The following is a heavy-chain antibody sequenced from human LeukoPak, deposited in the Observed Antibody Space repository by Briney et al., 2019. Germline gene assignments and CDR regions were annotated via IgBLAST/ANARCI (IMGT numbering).Heavy chain of an antibody. D-gene: IGHD5-12*01. J-gene: IGHJ5*01. Sequence: PSETLSLTCTVSAGSFISSSHHWGCIRQSPGKGLEWIGTVYYGRTTYYNPSLDGRVTISLDTSANHFSLQLNSVTAADTAVYYCVRHDGRGGATMGAFDSWGQGTLVTVSS. CDR3: VRHDGRGGATMGAFDS. CDR1: AGSFISSSHH. V-gene: IGHV4-39*01. CDR2: VYYGRTT.